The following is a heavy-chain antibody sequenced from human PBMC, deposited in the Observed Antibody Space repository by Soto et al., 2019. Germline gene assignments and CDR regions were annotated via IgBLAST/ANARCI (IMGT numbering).Heavy chain of an antibody. Sequence: SETLSLTCAVYGGSFSGYYWTWIRQPPGTGLEWIGEINHSGSTNYNPSLKSRVTISVDTSKNQFSLKLSSVTAAYTAVYYCARHLLLYYYDSSGYYLRDAFDIWGQGTMVTVSS. D-gene: IGHD3-22*01. V-gene: IGHV4-34*01. J-gene: IGHJ3*02. CDR2: INHSGST. CDR1: GGSFSGYY. CDR3: ARHLLLYYYDSSGYYLRDAFDI.